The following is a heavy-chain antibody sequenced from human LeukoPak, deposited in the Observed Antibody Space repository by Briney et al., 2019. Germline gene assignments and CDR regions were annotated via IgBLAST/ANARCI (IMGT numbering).Heavy chain of an antibody. CDR3: ASRLTRDSSGYFRFSYFDY. CDR2: IIPIFGTA. V-gene: IGHV1-69*13. CDR1: GYTFTSYG. Sequence: ASVKVSCKASGYTFTSYGISWVRQAPGQGLEWMGGIIPIFGTANYAQKFQGRVTITADESTSTAYMELSSLRSEDTAVYYCASRLTRDSSGYFRFSYFDYWGQGTLVTVSS. J-gene: IGHJ4*02. D-gene: IGHD3-22*01.